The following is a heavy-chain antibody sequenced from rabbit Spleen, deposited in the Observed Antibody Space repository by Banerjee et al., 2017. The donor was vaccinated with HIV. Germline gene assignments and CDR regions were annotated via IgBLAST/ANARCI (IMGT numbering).Heavy chain of an antibody. J-gene: IGHJ4*01. V-gene: IGHV1S40*01. CDR2: IYAGSSGST. CDR3: DTSDGGVDYASNL. CDR1: GFTFSKYY. D-gene: IGHD6-1*01. Sequence: QSLEESGGDLVKPGASLTLTCTASGFTFSKYYMCWVRQAPGKGLEWIACIYAGSSGSTYYASWAKGRFTISKTSSTTVTLQMTSLTAADTATYFCDTSDGGVDYASNLWGQGTLVTVS.